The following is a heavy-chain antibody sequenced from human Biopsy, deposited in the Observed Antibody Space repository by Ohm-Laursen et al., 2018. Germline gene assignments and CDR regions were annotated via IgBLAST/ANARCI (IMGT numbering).Heavy chain of an antibody. Sequence: TLSLTCAVSGGSISSFYWTWIRQPPGKGPEWIGDISDSGSTNYKPSLKSRVIISVYTSKNQFSLNLSSLTAADTAVYYCARLWGGYHFHGMDVWGQGTTVTVSS. CDR3: ARLWGGYHFHGMDV. D-gene: IGHD7-27*01. V-gene: IGHV4-4*09. J-gene: IGHJ6*02. CDR1: GGSISSFY. CDR2: ISDSGST.